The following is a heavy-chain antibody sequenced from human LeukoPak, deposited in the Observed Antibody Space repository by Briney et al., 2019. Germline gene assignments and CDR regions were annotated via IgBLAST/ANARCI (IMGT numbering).Heavy chain of an antibody. Sequence: PSETLSLTCTVSGGSISSSSYYWGWIRQPPGKGLEWIGSIYYSGSTYYNPSLKSRVTISVDTSKNQFSLKLSSVTAADTAVYYCARFGGMGFDYWGQGTLVTVSS. D-gene: IGHD3-10*01. CDR1: GGSISSSSYY. J-gene: IGHJ4*02. CDR2: IYYSGST. CDR3: ARFGGMGFDY. V-gene: IGHV4-39*01.